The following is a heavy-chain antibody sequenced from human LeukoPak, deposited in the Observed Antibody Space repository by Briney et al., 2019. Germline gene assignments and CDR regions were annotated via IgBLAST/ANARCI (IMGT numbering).Heavy chain of an antibody. Sequence: GSLRLSCAASGFTFSSYAMSWVRQAPGKGLEWVSAISGSGGSTYYADSVKGRFTISRDNSKNTLYLQMNSLRAEDTAVYYCAKTSTRGYCSSTSCYLDPWGQGTLVTVSS. CDR2: ISGSGGST. J-gene: IGHJ5*02. CDR3: AKTSTRGYCSSTSCYLDP. D-gene: IGHD2-2*01. V-gene: IGHV3-23*01. CDR1: GFTFSSYA.